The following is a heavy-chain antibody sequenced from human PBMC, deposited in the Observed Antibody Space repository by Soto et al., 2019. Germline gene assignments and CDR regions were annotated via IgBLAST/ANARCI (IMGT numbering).Heavy chain of an antibody. V-gene: IGHV4-34*01. J-gene: IGHJ3*02. D-gene: IGHD6-19*01. CDR3: AREGTGSGWWRRAFDI. CDR1: GGSFSGYY. Sequence: SETLSLTCAVYGGSFSGYYWSWIRQPPGKGLEWIGEINHSGSTNYNPSLKSRVTISVDTSKNQFSLKLSSVTAADTAVYYCAREGTGSGWWRRAFDIWGQGTMVTVSS. CDR2: INHSGST.